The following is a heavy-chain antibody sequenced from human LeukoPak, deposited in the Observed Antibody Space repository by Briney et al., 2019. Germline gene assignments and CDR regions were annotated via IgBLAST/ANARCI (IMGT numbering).Heavy chain of an antibody. Sequence: PGGSLRLSCAASGFTFSSYSMNWVRLAPGKGLEWVSSISSSSSYIYYADSVKGRFTISRDNAKNSLYLQMNSLRAEDTAVYYCARERGYYYDSSGNFDYWGQGTLVTVSS. D-gene: IGHD3-22*01. V-gene: IGHV3-21*01. CDR1: GFTFSSYS. J-gene: IGHJ4*02. CDR2: ISSSSSYI. CDR3: ARERGYYYDSSGNFDY.